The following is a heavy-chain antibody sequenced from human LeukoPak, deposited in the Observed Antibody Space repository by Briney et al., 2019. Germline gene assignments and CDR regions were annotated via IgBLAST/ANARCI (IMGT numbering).Heavy chain of an antibody. J-gene: IGHJ4*02. CDR1: GYTFTSYG. V-gene: IGHV1-18*01. CDR2: ISACNGNT. D-gene: IGHD6-19*01. CDR3: ARDLGSGWYGGVGY. Sequence: GASVKVSCKASGYTFTSYGISWVRQAPGQGLEWMGWISACNGNTNYAQKLQGRVTMTTDTSTSTAYMELRSLRSDDTAVYYCARDLGSGWYGGVGYWGQGTLVTVSS.